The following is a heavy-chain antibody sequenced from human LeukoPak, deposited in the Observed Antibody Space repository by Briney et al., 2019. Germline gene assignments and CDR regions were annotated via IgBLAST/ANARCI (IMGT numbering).Heavy chain of an antibody. CDR1: GYTFTSYD. CDR2: MNPNSGNT. Sequence: ASVKVSCKASGYTFTSYDINWVRQATGQGLEWMGWMNPNSGNTGYAQKFQGRVTMTRNTSISTAYMELSSLRSEDTAVYYCARGPIRSSGGRLRVLGYWGQGTLVTVSS. CDR3: ARGPIRSSGGRLRVLGY. J-gene: IGHJ4*02. V-gene: IGHV1-8*01. D-gene: IGHD2-15*01.